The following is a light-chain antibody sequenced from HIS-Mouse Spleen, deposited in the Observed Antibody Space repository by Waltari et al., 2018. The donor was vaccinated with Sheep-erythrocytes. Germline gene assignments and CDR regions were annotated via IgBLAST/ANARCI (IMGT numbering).Light chain of an antibody. J-gene: IGLJ2*01. V-gene: IGLV2-14*01. CDR3: RSYTSSRTQV. CDR1: SSDGGGYNY. Sequence: QSALTQPASVSGSPGQSITISCTGTSSDGGGYNYVTWYQQHPGKPPKPMISEVRKRPSRVFHRFSGSKACNTASLTISGLQAEDEAYYYCRSYTSSRTQVFGGGTKLTVL. CDR2: EVR.